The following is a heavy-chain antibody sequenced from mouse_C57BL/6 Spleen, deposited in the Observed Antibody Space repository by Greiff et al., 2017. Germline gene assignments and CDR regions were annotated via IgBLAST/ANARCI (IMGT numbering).Heavy chain of an antibody. D-gene: IGHD2-3*01. Sequence: VQLQQPGAELVMPGASVKLSCKASGYTFTSYWMHWVKQRPGQGLEWIGEIDPSDSYTNYNQKFKGKSTLTVDKSSSTAYMQLSSLTSEDSAVYYCATYDRGYFDVWGTGTTVTVSS. CDR3: ATYDRGYFDV. CDR2: IDPSDSYT. J-gene: IGHJ1*03. V-gene: IGHV1-69*01. CDR1: GYTFTSYW.